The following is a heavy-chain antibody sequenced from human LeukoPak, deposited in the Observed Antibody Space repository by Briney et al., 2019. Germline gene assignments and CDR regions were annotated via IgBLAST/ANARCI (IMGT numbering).Heavy chain of an antibody. Sequence: TGGSLRLSCAASGFTFDDYAMHRVRQAPGKGLEWVSGISWNSGSIGYADSVKGRFTISRDNAKNSLYLQMNSLRAEDTALYYCAKGSSYSSSWPIDYWGQGTLVTVSS. D-gene: IGHD6-13*01. V-gene: IGHV3-9*01. CDR2: ISWNSGSI. J-gene: IGHJ4*02. CDR1: GFTFDDYA. CDR3: AKGSSYSSSWPIDY.